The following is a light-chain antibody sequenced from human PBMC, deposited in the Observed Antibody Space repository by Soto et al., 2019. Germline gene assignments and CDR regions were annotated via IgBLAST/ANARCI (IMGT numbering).Light chain of an antibody. J-gene: IGKJ4*01. Sequence: EIVMTQSPATLSVSPGERATLSCRASQSVSSNLGWYQQKPGQSPRLLIYGASTRATGIPVRFSGSGSGTEFTLTFSSLQSEDFAIYYCQQYDNWPLTFGGGTKVEVK. CDR3: QQYDNWPLT. CDR2: GAS. CDR1: QSVSSN. V-gene: IGKV3D-15*01.